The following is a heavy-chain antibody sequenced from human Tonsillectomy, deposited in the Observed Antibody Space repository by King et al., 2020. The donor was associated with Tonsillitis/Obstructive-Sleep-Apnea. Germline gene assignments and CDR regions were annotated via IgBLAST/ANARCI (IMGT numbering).Heavy chain of an antibody. D-gene: IGHD5-18*01. Sequence: VQLVESGAEVKKPGASVKVSCKASGYTFTGYYMHWVRQAPGQGLEWMGWINPNSGDTNYAQKFQGRVTMTRDTSLSTAYMEVSRLRSDDTAVYYCARDLRGYSYGADSYYFDYWGQGTLVTVSS. CDR3: ARDLRGYSYGADSYYFDY. V-gene: IGHV1-2*02. CDR1: GYTFTGYY. CDR2: INPNSGDT. J-gene: IGHJ4*02.